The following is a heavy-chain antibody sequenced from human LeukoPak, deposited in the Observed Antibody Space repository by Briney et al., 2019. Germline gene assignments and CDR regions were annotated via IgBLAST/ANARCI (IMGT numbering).Heavy chain of an antibody. CDR2: INHSGST. D-gene: IGHD2-2*01. CDR1: GEPFNGYY. J-gene: IGHJ4*02. CDR3: ARGKIKMPHVDPYYFDY. V-gene: IGHV4-34*01. Sequence: PSETLSLTCAVYGEPFNGYYWNWIRQSPGKGLEWIGEINHSGSTNYNPSLKSRVTISVDTSKNQFSLKLSSVTAADTAVYYCARGKIKMPHVDPYYFDYWGQGTLVTVSS.